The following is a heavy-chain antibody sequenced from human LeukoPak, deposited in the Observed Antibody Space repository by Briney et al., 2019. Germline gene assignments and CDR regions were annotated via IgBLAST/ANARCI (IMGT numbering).Heavy chain of an antibody. CDR2: IRSKPNNYAT. V-gene: IGHV3-73*01. CDR1: GFTFSDSA. J-gene: IGHJ4*02. D-gene: IGHD2-15*01. Sequence: GGSLRLSCAASGFTFSDSAFHWVRQASGKGLEWVGRIRSKPNNYATAYTASVKGRFTISRDDSKNTAYLQMNSLNTEDTAMYYCTRHLIAATPFDYWGQETLVSVSS. CDR3: TRHLIAATPFDY.